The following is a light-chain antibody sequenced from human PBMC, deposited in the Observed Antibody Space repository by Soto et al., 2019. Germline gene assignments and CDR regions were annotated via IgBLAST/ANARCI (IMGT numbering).Light chain of an antibody. V-gene: IGLV2-11*01. J-gene: IGLJ3*02. Sequence: QSVLTQPRSVSGSPGQSVTISCTGTSSDVVSWYQQHPGKAPKLIIYYVSQRPSGVPDRFSGSKSGNTASLTISGLQAEDEADCYCCSSAGGFTWVFGGGTKLTVL. CDR2: YVS. CDR3: CSSAGGFTWV. CDR1: SSDV.